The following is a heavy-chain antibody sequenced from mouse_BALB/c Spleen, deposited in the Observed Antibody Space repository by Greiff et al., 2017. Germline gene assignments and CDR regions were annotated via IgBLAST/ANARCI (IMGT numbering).Heavy chain of an antibody. V-gene: IGHV5-12-2*01. CDR1: GFTFSSYT. CDR3: ARQDYDYYYAMDY. Sequence: EVQRVESGGGLVQPGGSLKLSCAASGFTFSSYTMSWVRQTPEKRLEWVAYISNGGGSTYYPDTVKGRFTISRDNAKNTLYLQMSSLKSEDTAMYYCARQDYDYYYAMDYWGQGTSVTVSS. J-gene: IGHJ4*01. CDR2: ISNGGGST. D-gene: IGHD2-4*01.